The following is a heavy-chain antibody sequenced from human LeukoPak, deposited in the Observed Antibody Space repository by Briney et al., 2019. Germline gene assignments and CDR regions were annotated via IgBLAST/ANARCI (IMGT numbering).Heavy chain of an antibody. J-gene: IGHJ6*02. CDR3: AKDIKSGSYAFYGMDV. Sequence: GGSLRLSCAASGFTFDDYAMHWVRQAPGKGLEWVSGISWNSGSIGYADSVKGRFTISRDNVKNFLYLQMNSLRAEDTALYYCAKDIKSGSYAFYGMDVWGQGTMVTVSS. D-gene: IGHD1-26*01. CDR1: GFTFDDYA. V-gene: IGHV3-9*01. CDR2: ISWNSGSI.